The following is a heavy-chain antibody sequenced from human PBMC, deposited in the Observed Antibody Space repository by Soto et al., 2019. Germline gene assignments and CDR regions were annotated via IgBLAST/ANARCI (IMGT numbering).Heavy chain of an antibody. CDR3: ARDSLGYCSGGSCYSDAFDI. Sequence: SETLSLTCTVSGGSISSGGYYWSWIRQHPGKGLEWIGYIYYSGSTYYNPSLKSRVTISVDTSKNQFSLKLSSVTAADTAVYYCARDSLGYCSGGSCYSDAFDIWGQGTMVTVSS. CDR1: GGSISSGGYY. D-gene: IGHD2-15*01. CDR2: IYYSGST. V-gene: IGHV4-31*03. J-gene: IGHJ3*02.